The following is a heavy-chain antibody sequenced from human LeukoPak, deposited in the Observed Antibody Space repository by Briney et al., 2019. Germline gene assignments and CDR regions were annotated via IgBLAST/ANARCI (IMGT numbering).Heavy chain of an antibody. V-gene: IGHV1-8*01. J-gene: IGHJ6*03. Sequence: AASVKVSCKASGYTFTSYDINWVRQATGQGLEWMGWMNPNSGNTGYAQKFQGRDTMTRNTSISTAYMELSSLRSEDTAVYYCARSIAAAGTKIRSAYYMDVWGKGTTVTVSS. CDR1: GYTFTSYD. CDR3: ARSIAAAGTKIRSAYYMDV. CDR2: MNPNSGNT. D-gene: IGHD6-13*01.